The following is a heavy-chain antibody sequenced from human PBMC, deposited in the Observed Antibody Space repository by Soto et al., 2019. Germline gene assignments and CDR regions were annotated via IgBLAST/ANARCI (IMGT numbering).Heavy chain of an antibody. Sequence: QVQLVQSGAEVRKPGSSVKVSCKASGGTFSRHAISWVRQAPGQGLEWMGGIIPIFGTANHAQKFLGRVTIIADESTSTVYMELSSLRSEDTAMYYCARGWGYDSNDYYYAYWGQGTLVIVSS. V-gene: IGHV1-69*01. D-gene: IGHD3-22*01. CDR2: IIPIFGTA. J-gene: IGHJ4*02. CDR3: ARGWGYDSNDYYYAY. CDR1: GGTFSRHA.